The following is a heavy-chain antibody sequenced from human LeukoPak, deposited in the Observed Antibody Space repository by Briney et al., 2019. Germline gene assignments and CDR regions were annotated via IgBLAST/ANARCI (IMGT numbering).Heavy chain of an antibody. CDR1: GFTFSSYA. V-gene: IGHV3-64*01. J-gene: IGHJ6*03. D-gene: IGHD1-7*01. Sequence: GGSLRLSCAASGFTFSSYAMHWVRQAPGKGLEYVSAISSNGGSTYYANSVKGRFTISRDNAKNSLYLQMNSLRAEDTALYYCAREPGTTDYYYYMDVWGKGTTVTVSS. CDR2: ISSNGGST. CDR3: AREPGTTDYYYYMDV.